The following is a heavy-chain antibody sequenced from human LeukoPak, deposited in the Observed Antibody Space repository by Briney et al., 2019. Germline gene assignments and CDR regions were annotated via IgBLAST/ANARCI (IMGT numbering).Heavy chain of an antibody. J-gene: IGHJ4*02. V-gene: IGHV3-43*02. D-gene: IGHD3-22*01. CDR2: ISGDGGST. Sequence: PGGSLRLSCAASGFTFDHYAMHWVRQAPGKGLEWVSLISGDGGSTYYADSVKGRFTISRDNSKNSLYLQMNSLRTEDTALYYCAKDTPPEDYYDSSGYYRHFDYWGQGTLVTVSS. CDR3: AKDTPPEDYYDSSGYYRHFDY. CDR1: GFTFDHYA.